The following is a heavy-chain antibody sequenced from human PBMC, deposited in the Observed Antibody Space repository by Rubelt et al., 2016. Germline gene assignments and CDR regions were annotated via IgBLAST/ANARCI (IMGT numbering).Heavy chain of an antibody. CDR2: IFHSGST. V-gene: IGHV4-39*07. CDR1: GGSISSSNYY. J-gene: IGHJ5*02. CDR3: ARLSTAMLFDP. D-gene: IGHD5-18*01. Sequence: QLQLQESGPGLVKPSETLSLTCNVSGGSISSSNYYWGWIRQPPGTGLEWIGKIFHSGSTDYNPTLKSRVTMSGDKSKNTFSLTLSSVTAADTAVYYCARLSTAMLFDPWGQGTLVTVSS.